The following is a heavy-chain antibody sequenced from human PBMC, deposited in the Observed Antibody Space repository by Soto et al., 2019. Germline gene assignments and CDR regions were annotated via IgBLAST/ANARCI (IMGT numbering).Heavy chain of an antibody. CDR1: GYTFTSYA. V-gene: IGHV1-3*01. CDR2: INAGNGNT. D-gene: IGHD6-6*01. CDR3: ARTRQIAARPQAYGMDV. J-gene: IGHJ6*02. Sequence: ASVKVSCKASGYTFTSYAMHWVRQAPGQRLEWMGWINAGNGNTKYSQKFQGRVTITRDTSASTAYMELSSLRSEDTAVYYCARTRQIAARPQAYGMDVWGQGTTVTVSS.